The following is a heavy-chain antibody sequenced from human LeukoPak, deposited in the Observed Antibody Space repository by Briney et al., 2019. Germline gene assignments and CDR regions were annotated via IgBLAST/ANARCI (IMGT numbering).Heavy chain of an antibody. J-gene: IGHJ4*02. Sequence: AGGSLRLSCAASGFTFSNYAMSWVRQAPGKGLEWVSGISGSGSGTYYADSVKGRFTISRDNSKNTLYLQMSSLRAEDTAVYYCAKDLHTAGGWGQGTLVTVS. D-gene: IGHD2-21*02. CDR1: GFTFSNYA. CDR2: ISGSGSGT. V-gene: IGHV3-23*01. CDR3: AKDLHTAGG.